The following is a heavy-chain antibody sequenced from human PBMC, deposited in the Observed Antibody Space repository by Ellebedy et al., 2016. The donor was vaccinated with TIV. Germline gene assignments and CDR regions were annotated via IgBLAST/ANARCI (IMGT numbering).Heavy chain of an antibody. J-gene: IGHJ6*01. CDR3: ARDLYSSGWYYYYGMDV. CDR1: GYTFTSYG. V-gene: IGHV1-18*04. CDR2: ISAYNGNT. Sequence: AASVKVSCKASGYTFTSYGISWVRQAPGQGLEWMGWISAYNGNTNYAQKLQGRVTMTTDTSTSTAYMELRSLRSDDTAVYYCARDLYSSGWYYYYGMDVWGKGPRSPSPQ. D-gene: IGHD6-19*01.